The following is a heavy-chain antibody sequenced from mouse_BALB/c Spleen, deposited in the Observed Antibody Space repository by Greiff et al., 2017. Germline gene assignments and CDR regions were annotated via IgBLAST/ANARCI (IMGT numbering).Heavy chain of an antibody. CDR3: ARNRYED. CDR2: ISYDGSN. CDR1: GYSITSGYY. J-gene: IGHJ3*01. V-gene: IGHV3-6*02. Sequence: EVKLLESGPGLVKPSQSLSLTCSVTGYSITSGYYWNWIRQFPGNKLEWMGYISYDGSNNYNPSLKNRISITRDTSKNQFFLKLNSVTTEDTATYYCARNRYEDWGQGTLVTVSA. D-gene: IGHD2-14*01.